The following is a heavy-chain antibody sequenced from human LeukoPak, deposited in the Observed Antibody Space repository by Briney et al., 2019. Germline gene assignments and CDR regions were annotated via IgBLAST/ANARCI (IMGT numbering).Heavy chain of an antibody. CDR2: IYSGGST. CDR3: ARGSGSYPSINWFDP. Sequence: GGTLRLSCAASGSTFSSYGMSWVRQAPGKGLEWVSVIYSGGSTYYADSVKGRFTISRDNSKNTLYLQMNSLRAEDTAVYYCARGSGSYPSINWFDPWGQGTLVTVSS. J-gene: IGHJ5*02. V-gene: IGHV3-53*01. CDR1: GSTFSSYG. D-gene: IGHD1-26*01.